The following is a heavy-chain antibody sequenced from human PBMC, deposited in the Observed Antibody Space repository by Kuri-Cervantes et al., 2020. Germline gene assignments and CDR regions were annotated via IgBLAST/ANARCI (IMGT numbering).Heavy chain of an antibody. CDR3: ARPRNSRDHWFDP. CDR2: INPSGSP. D-gene: IGHD2-21*01. V-gene: IGHV4-34*01. Sequence: SETLSLTCGVHGGSFSGYYWSWIRQPPGKGLEWIGGINPSGSPSYNPSLKSRVTVSINTSKNQFSLKMTSVTAADTAMYYCARPRNSRDHWFDPWGQGTLVTVSS. J-gene: IGHJ5*02. CDR1: GGSFSGYY.